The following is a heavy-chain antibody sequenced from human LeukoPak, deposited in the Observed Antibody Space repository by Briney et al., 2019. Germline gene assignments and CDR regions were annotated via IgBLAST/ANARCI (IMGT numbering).Heavy chain of an antibody. CDR2: ISSSSSTI. V-gene: IGHV3-48*04. Sequence: GGSLRLSCAASGFTFSSYSMNWVRQAPGKGLEWVSYISSSSSTIYYADSVKGRFTISRDNAKNSLYLQMNSLRAEDTAVYYCARELGTYSLSNWGQGTLVAVSS. CDR1: GFTFSSYS. J-gene: IGHJ4*02. CDR3: ARELGTYSLSN. D-gene: IGHD5/OR15-5a*01.